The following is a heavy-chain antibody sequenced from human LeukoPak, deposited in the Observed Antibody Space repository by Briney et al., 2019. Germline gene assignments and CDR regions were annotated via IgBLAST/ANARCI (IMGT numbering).Heavy chain of an antibody. J-gene: IGHJ4*02. D-gene: IGHD6-13*01. CDR3: ARIAAAGNDYFDY. Sequence: ASVKVSCKASGYTFTSYDINWVRQATGQGLEWMGWMNPNSGNTGYAQKFQGRVPITRNTSISTAYMELSSLRSEDTAVYYCARIAAAGNDYFDYWGQGTLVTVSS. CDR2: MNPNSGNT. V-gene: IGHV1-8*03. CDR1: GYTFTSYD.